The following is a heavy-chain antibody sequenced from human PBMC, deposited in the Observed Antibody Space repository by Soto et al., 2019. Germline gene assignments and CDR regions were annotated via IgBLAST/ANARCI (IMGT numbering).Heavy chain of an antibody. CDR2: IYPGDSDT. V-gene: IGHV5-51*01. D-gene: IGHD3-10*01. CDR3: ARRGNGSRSYQPFDY. J-gene: IGHJ4*02. Sequence: GESLKISCKGSGYSFSSHWICWVRQMPVKGLEWMGIIYPGDSDTRYSPSFQGQIIISADTSISTAYLQWSSLKASDTAMYYCARRGNGSRSYQPFDYWGQGALVTVSS. CDR1: GYSFSSHW.